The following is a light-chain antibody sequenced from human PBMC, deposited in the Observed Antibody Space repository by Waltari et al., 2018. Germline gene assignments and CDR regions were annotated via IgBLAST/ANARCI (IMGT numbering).Light chain of an antibody. Sequence: AFQLTQSPSSLSASLGDRVTIPCRASQDIASALAWYQQKPGKSPKLLIYDASTLQSGVPLRFSGSGSGTDFTLTISSLQPEDFATYYCQQFNNYPPITFGQGTRLDIK. CDR3: QQFNNYPPIT. CDR1: QDIASA. J-gene: IGKJ5*01. CDR2: DAS. V-gene: IGKV1D-13*01.